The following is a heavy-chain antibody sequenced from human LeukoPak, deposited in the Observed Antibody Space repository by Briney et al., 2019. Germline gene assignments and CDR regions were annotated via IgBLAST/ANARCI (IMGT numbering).Heavy chain of an antibody. D-gene: IGHD5-12*01. Sequence: GGSLRLSCSASGFTFSSYAMHWVRQAPGKGLEYVSAISSNGGSTYYADSVKGRFTISRDNSKNTLYLQMSSLRAEDTAVYYCARGGRGHDFSPNYYYGLDVWGQGTTVTVSS. CDR3: ARGGRGHDFSPNYYYGLDV. J-gene: IGHJ6*02. CDR1: GFTFSSYA. V-gene: IGHV3-64*04. CDR2: ISSNGGST.